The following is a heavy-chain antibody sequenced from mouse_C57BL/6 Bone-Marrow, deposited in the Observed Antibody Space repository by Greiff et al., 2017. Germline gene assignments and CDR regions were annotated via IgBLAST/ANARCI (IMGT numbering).Heavy chain of an antibody. J-gene: IGHJ1*03. D-gene: IGHD2-5*01. Sequence: QVQLQQSGAELVKPGASVKMSCKASGYTFTSYWITWVKQRPGQGLEWIGDIYPGSGSTNYNEKIKSKATLTVDTSSSTAYMQLSSLTSEDSAVYYCARPYYSNYWCFDVWGTGTMVTVSA. V-gene: IGHV1-55*01. CDR3: ARPYYSNYWCFDV. CDR2: IYPGSGST. CDR1: GYTFTSYW.